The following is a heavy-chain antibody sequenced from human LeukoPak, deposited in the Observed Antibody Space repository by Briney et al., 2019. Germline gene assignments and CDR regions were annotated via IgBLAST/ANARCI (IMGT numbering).Heavy chain of an antibody. V-gene: IGHV1-2*02. CDR3: ARDPSWELPFYYYYMDV. CDR2: INPNSGGT. D-gene: IGHD1-26*01. CDR1: GYTFTTYG. Sequence: ASVKVSCKTSGYTFTTYGISWVRQAPGQGLEWMGWINPNSGGTNYAQNFQGRVTMTRDTSISTAYMELSRLRSDDTAVYYCARDPSWELPFYYYYMDVWGKGTTVTISS. J-gene: IGHJ6*03.